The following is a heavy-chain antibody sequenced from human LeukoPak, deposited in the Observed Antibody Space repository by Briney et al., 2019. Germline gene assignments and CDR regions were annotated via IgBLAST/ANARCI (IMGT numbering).Heavy chain of an antibody. CDR3: ARDLVGSHTGYSSGAWDY. J-gene: IGHJ4*02. CDR1: GGTFSRNA. V-gene: IGHV1-69*13. Sequence: ASVKVSCKASGGTFSRNAISWVRQAPGQGLEWMGGIIPLFDTADYAQKFQGRLTITADESTSTAYMELSSLRPEDTAVYYCARDLVGSHTGYSSGAWDYWGQGTLVTVSS. D-gene: IGHD3-9*01. CDR2: IIPLFDTA.